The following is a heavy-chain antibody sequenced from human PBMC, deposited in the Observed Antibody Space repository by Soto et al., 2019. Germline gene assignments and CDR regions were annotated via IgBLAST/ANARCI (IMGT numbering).Heavy chain of an antibody. D-gene: IGHD3-22*01. V-gene: IGHV3-21*01. J-gene: IGHJ4*02. CDR1: GFTFSSYS. CDR3: ARDFASSGYYPGAY. Sequence: GGSLRLSCAASGFTFSSYSMNWVRQAPGKGLEWVSSISSSSSYIYYADSVKGRLTISRDNAKNSLYLQMNSLRAEDTAVYYCARDFASSGYYPGAYWGQGTLVTVSS. CDR2: ISSSSSYI.